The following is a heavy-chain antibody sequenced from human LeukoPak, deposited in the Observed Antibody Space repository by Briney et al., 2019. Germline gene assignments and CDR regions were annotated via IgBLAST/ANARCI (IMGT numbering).Heavy chain of an antibody. CDR2: IYAGNSDA. Sequence: LGESLKISCQGFGYPFTTSWIGWVRQLPGKGLEWTAIIYAGNSDAKYSPSFQGQVTISADKFIRTAYLQWSSLKASDTAMYYCARRSGHGSGSYYLFDSWGQGTLVTVSS. V-gene: IGHV5-51*01. CDR3: ARRSGHGSGSYYLFDS. CDR1: GYPFTTSW. J-gene: IGHJ4*02. D-gene: IGHD3-10*01.